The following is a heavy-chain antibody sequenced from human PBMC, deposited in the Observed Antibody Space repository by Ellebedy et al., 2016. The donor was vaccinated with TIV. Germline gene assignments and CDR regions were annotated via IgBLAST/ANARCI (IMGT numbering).Heavy chain of an antibody. D-gene: IGHD3-22*01. Sequence: AASVKVSCKASGYTFANYPIHWVRQAPGLRLEWMGWVNAANGATKYSQKFQGRVTITRDISATTSYMELSSLTSEDTAVYYCARDYDPNYYNIGGYYSYWFDPWGQGTLVTVSS. J-gene: IGHJ5*02. V-gene: IGHV1-3*01. CDR2: VNAANGAT. CDR1: GYTFANYP. CDR3: ARDYDPNYYNIGGYYSYWFDP.